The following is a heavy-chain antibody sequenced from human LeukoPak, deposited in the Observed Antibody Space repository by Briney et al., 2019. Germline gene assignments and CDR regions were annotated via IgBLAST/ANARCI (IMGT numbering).Heavy chain of an antibody. V-gene: IGHV3-9*01. J-gene: IGHJ4*02. CDR1: GFTFDDYA. D-gene: IGHD6-13*01. CDR2: ISWNSGSI. Sequence: GGSLGLSCAASGFTFDDYAMHWVRQAPGKGLEWVSGISWNSGSIDYADSVKGRFTISRDNAKNSLYLQMNSLRAEDTALYYCAKDRAYSSSHFDYWGQGTLVTVSS. CDR3: AKDRAYSSSHFDY.